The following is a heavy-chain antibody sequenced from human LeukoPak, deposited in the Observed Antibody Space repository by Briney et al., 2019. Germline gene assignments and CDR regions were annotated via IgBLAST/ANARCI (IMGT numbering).Heavy chain of an antibody. CDR3: ARFSYSLAAAADY. CDR1: GYSFTSYW. Sequence: GESLKISCNGSGYSFTSYWIGWVRQMPGKGLEWMGTIYPGDSNTIYSPSFQGQVTISADKSISTAYLQWSNLKASDTALYYCARFSYSLAAAADYWGQGTLVTVSS. V-gene: IGHV5-51*01. D-gene: IGHD6-13*01. CDR2: IYPGDSNT. J-gene: IGHJ4*02.